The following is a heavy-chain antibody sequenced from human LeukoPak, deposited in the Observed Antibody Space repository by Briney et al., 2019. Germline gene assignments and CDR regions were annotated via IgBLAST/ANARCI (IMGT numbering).Heavy chain of an antibody. CDR2: IYYSGST. V-gene: IGHV4-59*08. CDR3: ARHITMMGWYFDY. Sequence: SETLSLTCTVSGGSISSYYWSWIRQPPGKGLEWIGYIYYSGSTNYNPSLKSRVTISVDTSKNQFSLKLSSVTAADTAVYYCARHITMMGWYFDYWGQGTLVTVSS. J-gene: IGHJ4*02. CDR1: GGSISSYY. D-gene: IGHD3-22*01.